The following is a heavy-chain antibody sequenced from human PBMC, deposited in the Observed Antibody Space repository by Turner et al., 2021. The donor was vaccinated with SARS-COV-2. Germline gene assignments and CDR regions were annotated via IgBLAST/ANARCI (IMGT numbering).Heavy chain of an antibody. D-gene: IGHD6-19*01. CDR2: IDSGGST. CDR3: ARGHSSGWHQSGAFDI. Sequence: EVQLVESGGGLIQPGGSLRLSCAASGFTVSSTYMSWVRQAPGKGLEWVSVIDSGGSTYYADSVKGRFTISRDNSKNTLYLQMNSLRAEDTAVYYCARGHSSGWHQSGAFDIWGQGTMVTVSS. CDR1: GFTVSSTY. V-gene: IGHV3-53*01. J-gene: IGHJ3*02.